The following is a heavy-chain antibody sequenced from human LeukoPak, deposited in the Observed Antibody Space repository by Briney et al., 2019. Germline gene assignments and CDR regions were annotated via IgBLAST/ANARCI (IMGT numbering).Heavy chain of an antibody. CDR2: IYWDDDK. CDR3: AHCYGDYIFFGY. J-gene: IGHJ4*02. D-gene: IGHD4-17*01. V-gene: IGHV2-5*02. Sequence: SGPTLVKPTQTFTLTCTFSGFSLSTSGVGVGWTRQPPGKALEWLALIYWDDDKRYSPSLKSRLTITKDTSKNRVVLTMTNMDPVDTATYYCAHCYGDYIFFGYWGQGTLVTVSS. CDR1: GFSLSTSGVG.